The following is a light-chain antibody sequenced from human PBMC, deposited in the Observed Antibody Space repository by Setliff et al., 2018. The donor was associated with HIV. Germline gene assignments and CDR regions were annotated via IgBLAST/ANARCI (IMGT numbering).Light chain of an antibody. Sequence: ALTQPASVSGSPGQSITISCTGTSSDVGGYNYVSWYQQHPGKAPKLMIYEVSNRPSGVSNRFSGSKSGNTASLTISGLQAEDEADYYCSSYTSSSTLYVFGTGTKVTVL. J-gene: IGLJ1*01. V-gene: IGLV2-14*01. CDR2: EVS. CDR3: SSYTSSSTLYV. CDR1: SSDVGGYNY.